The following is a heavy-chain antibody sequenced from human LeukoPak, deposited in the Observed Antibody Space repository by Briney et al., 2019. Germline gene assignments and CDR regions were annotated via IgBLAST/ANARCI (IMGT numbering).Heavy chain of an antibody. CDR2: INPNSGGT. D-gene: IGHD3-22*01. CDR1: GYTFTSYD. CDR3: ARAFTPYDSSGYTRGGGVYYGMDV. J-gene: IGHJ6*02. Sequence: GASVKVSCKASGYTFTSYDINWVRQATGQGLEWMGWINPNSGGTNYAQKFQGWVTMTRDTSISTAYMELSRLRSDDTAVYYCARAFTPYDSSGYTRGGGVYYGMDVWGQGTTVTVSS. V-gene: IGHV1-2*04.